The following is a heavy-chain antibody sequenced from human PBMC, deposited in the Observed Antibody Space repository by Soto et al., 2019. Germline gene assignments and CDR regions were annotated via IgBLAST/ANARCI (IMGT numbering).Heavy chain of an antibody. Sequence: QVQLVESGGGVVQPGRSLRLSCAASGFTLSSYPMHCVRQAPGQGLEWVALISYDGSNKNYADSVKGRFTISRDNSKDTLYLQMNSLRAEDTAVYYCARETRIVVVVAATPLDSWGQGTLVTVSS. CDR3: ARETRIVVVVAATPLDS. CDR2: ISYDGSNK. J-gene: IGHJ4*02. CDR1: GFTLSSYP. V-gene: IGHV3-30-3*01. D-gene: IGHD2-15*01.